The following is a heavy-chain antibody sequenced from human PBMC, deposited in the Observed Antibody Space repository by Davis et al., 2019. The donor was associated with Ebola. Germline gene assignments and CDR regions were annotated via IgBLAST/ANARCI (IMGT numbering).Heavy chain of an antibody. CDR3: AREEILGYYYYYGMDV. D-gene: IGHD3-16*01. V-gene: IGHV3-7*03. CDR2: IKQDGSET. J-gene: IGHJ6*02. CDR1: GFTFSSFW. Sequence: GGSLRLSCAASGFTFSSFWMTWVRQAPGKGLEWVANIKQDGSETYYVDSVKGRFTFSRDNAKNSLYLQMNSLRAEDTAVYYCAREEILGYYYYYGMDVWGQGTTVTVSS.